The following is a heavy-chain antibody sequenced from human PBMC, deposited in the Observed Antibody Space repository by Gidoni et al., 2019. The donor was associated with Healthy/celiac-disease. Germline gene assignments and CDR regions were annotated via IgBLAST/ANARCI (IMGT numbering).Heavy chain of an antibody. D-gene: IGHD3-10*01. J-gene: IGHJ6*03. CDR1: GGTFSSYA. V-gene: IGHV1-69*04. Sequence: QVQLVQSGAEVKKPGSSVKVSCKASGGTFSSYAISWVRQAPGQGLEWMGRIIPILGIANYAQKFQGRVTITADKSTSTAYMELSSLRSEDTAVYYGARGHRRFRERYYYYMDVWGKGTTVTVCS. CDR2: IIPILGIA. CDR3: ARGHRRFRERYYYYMDV.